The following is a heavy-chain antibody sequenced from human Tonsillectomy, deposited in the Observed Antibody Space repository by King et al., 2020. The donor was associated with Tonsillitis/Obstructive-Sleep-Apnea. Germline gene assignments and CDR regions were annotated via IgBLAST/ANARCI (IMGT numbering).Heavy chain of an antibody. CDR3: ETAGIGGQWLGRYLICHL. Sequence: QLVQSGSELKKPGASVKVSCKASGYSFTKYAMNWVRQAPGQGLEWMGWINTNTGNPTYAQGFTGRLVFSLDTSDSTAYLQISSLKAEDTAVYYCETAGIGGQWLGRYLICHLGGRGPRVTVP. V-gene: IGHV7-4-1*02. J-gene: IGHJ2*01. CDR2: INTNTGNP. D-gene: IGHD6-19*01. CDR1: GYSFTKYA.